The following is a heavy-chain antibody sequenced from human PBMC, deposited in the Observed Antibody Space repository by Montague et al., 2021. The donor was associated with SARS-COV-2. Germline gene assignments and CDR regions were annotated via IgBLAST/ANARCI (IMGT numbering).Heavy chain of an antibody. D-gene: IGHD3-22*01. V-gene: IGHV4-31*03. CDR3: ARARITMIGVVNGFDI. Sequence: TLSLTCTVSGGSISSGGYYWSWIRQPPGKGLEWIGYIYYSGSTYYNPSLKSRVTISVDTSKNQFSLKLSSVTAADTAVYYCARARITMIGVVNGFDIWGQGTMVTVSS. J-gene: IGHJ3*02. CDR2: IYYSGST. CDR1: GGSISSGGYY.